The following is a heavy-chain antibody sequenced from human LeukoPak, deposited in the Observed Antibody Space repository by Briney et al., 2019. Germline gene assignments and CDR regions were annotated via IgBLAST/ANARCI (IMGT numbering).Heavy chain of an antibody. D-gene: IGHD3-10*01. V-gene: IGHV3-48*01. J-gene: IGHJ6*02. CDR1: GFTSSSYS. Sequence: GGSLRLSCAASGFTSSSYSMNWVRQAPGKGLEWVSYISSSSSTIYYADSVKGRFTISRDNAKNSLYLQMNSLRAEDTAVYYCARDSHGSGSYYSYYYYYGMDVWGQGTTVTVSS. CDR2: ISSSSSTI. CDR3: ARDSHGSGSYYSYYYYYGMDV.